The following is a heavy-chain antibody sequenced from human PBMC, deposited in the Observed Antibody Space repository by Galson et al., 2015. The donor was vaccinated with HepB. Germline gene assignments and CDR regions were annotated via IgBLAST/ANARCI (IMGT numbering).Heavy chain of an antibody. V-gene: IGHV3-74*01. CDR3: GRGIEVVPDASGKDV. CDR2: INRDGSST. CDR1: GFTFRSHW. D-gene: IGHD2-2*01. Sequence: SLRLSCAASGFTFRSHWMHWVRQAPGKGLVRVSRINRDGSSTNYADSVKGRFTISRDNAKNTLYLQMSSLRAEDTAVYYCGRGIEVVPDASGKDVWGQGTTVTVSS. J-gene: IGHJ6*02.